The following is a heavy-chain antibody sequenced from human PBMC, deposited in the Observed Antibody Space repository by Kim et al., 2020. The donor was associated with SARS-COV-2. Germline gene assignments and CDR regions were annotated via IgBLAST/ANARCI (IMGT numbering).Heavy chain of an antibody. V-gene: IGHV3-64*05. CDR3: VKESPLRVFSGGGCSTLRLNAFDI. CDR1: GFTFSSYA. D-gene: IGHD2-15*01. CDR2: ISSNGGST. J-gene: IGHJ3*02. Sequence: GGSLRLSCSASGFTFSSYAMHWVRQAPGKGLEYVSAISSNGGSTYYADSLKVRFTISRDNSKHTLYIQMGSLRAEDTAVYYCVKESPLRVFSGGGCSTLRLNAFDIWGPGTMVTVSS.